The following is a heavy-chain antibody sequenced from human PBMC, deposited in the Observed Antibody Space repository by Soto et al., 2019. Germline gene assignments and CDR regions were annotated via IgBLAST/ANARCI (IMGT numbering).Heavy chain of an antibody. Sequence: QVELQESGPGLVKPSGTLSLTCAVFGNSISTTNWWSWVRQSPGKGLEWIGEIYHSGSSNYNPSLKSRVTISLDKSKRQFYLQVTSVTAADTAVYYCARDVGFHYDGSPSGQFDFWGQGTLVIVSS. CDR3: ARDVGFHYDGSPSGQFDF. J-gene: IGHJ4*02. CDR2: IYHSGSS. V-gene: IGHV4-4*02. CDR1: GNSISTTNW. D-gene: IGHD3-22*01.